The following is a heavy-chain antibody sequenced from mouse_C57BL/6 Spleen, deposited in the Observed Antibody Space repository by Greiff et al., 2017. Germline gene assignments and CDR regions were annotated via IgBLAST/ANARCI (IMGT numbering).Heavy chain of an antibody. J-gene: IGHJ3*01. V-gene: IGHV1-54*01. Sequence: QVQLQQSGAELVRPGTSVKVSCKASGYAFTNYLIEWVKQRPGQGLEWIGVINPGSGGTNYNEKFKGKATLTADKSSSTAYMQLSSLTSEDSAVYFCAREDDYDGSWFAYWGQGTLVTVSA. D-gene: IGHD2-4*01. CDR2: INPGSGGT. CDR1: GYAFTNYL. CDR3: AREDDYDGSWFAY.